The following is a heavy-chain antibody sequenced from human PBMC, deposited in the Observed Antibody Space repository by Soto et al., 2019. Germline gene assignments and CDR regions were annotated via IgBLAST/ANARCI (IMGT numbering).Heavy chain of an antibody. J-gene: IGHJ6*02. CDR3: ARGNYDFWSGYYTGATTGMDG. D-gene: IGHD3-3*01. Sequence: SETLSLTCTVSGASINNGDYYWSWIRQAPGKGLEWIGYIYHIGTSYYDPSLKSRALILVDTSKNQFSLKLSSVTAAERAVYYCARGNYDFWSGYYTGATTGMDGWGQGTTVT. V-gene: IGHV4-30-4*01. CDR1: GASINNGDYY. CDR2: IYHIGTS.